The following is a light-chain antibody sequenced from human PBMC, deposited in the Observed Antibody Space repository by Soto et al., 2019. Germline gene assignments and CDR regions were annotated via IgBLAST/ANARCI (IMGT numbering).Light chain of an antibody. CDR1: NSDVGGYNY. CDR3: SSYTTTNTLYV. CDR2: EVF. V-gene: IGLV2-14*01. J-gene: IGLJ1*01. Sequence: QSALTQPASVSGSPGQSITIPCTGTNSDVGGYNYVSWYQHHPGKAPKLMIYEVFNRPSGVSSRFSGSKSGSTASLTISGLQAEGEADYYCSSYTTTNTLYVFGTGTKVTVL.